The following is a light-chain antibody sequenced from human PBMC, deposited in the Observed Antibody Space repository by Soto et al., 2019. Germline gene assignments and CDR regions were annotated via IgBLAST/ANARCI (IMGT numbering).Light chain of an antibody. CDR1: QSVATSQ. CDR2: GAS. V-gene: IGKV3-20*01. CDR3: QQFASSPRT. Sequence: EIVLTQSPGTLSLSPGERATLFCRANQSVATSQLAWYQQKPGQAPRLLIGASSRATGVPDRFIASGSGTDFTLTISRLEPEDFAVYYCQQFASSPRTFGRGTTVEIK. J-gene: IGKJ1*01.